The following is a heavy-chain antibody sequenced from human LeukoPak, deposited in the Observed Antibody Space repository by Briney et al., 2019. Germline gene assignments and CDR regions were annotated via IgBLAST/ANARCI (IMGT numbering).Heavy chain of an antibody. CDR2: IYSGGST. D-gene: IGHD5-24*01. V-gene: IGHV3-53*04. CDR3: ARSTMATGTNWFDP. Sequence: PGGSLRLSCAASGFTVSSNYMSWVRQAPWKGLEWVSVIYSGGSTYYADSVKGRFTISRHNSKNTLYLQMNSLRAEDTAVYYCARSTMATGTNWFDPWGQGTLVTVSS. J-gene: IGHJ5*02. CDR1: GFTVSSNY.